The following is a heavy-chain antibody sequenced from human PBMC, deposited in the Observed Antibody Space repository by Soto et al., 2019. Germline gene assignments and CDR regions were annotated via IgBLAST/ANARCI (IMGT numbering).Heavy chain of an antibody. CDR2: IYYSGSS. CDR3: ARDQLSITMIRHAFDI. D-gene: IGHD3-22*01. CDR1: GASISSDSYY. Sequence: PSETLSLTCAVSGASISSDSYYWSWIRQPPGKVLEWIGYIYYSGSSYYNPSVKSRVTISVDTSKNQFSLKLTSVTAADTAVYYCARDQLSITMIRHAFDIWGQGSKVTVSS. V-gene: IGHV4-61*01. J-gene: IGHJ3*02.